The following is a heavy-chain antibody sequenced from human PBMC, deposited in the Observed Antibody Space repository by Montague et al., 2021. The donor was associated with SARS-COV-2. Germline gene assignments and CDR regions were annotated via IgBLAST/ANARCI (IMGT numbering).Heavy chain of an antibody. CDR1: GFTVTDTD. Sequence: SLRLSCAASGFTVTDTDMTWVRQAPGKGLEWVGRIESKGVGGTIDYAAPGKDRFTIARYESRNTLYLQMERLKNDDTAEYDCTTYASGSPAYWGQGTLVTVSS. CDR2: IESKGVGGTI. J-gene: IGHJ4*02. CDR3: TTYASGSPAY. V-gene: IGHV3-15*04. D-gene: IGHD1-26*01.